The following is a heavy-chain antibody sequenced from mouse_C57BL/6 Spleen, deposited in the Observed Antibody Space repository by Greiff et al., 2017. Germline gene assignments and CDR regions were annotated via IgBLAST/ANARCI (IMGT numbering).Heavy chain of an antibody. V-gene: IGHV2-2*01. CDR3: ARKGRYYFDY. Sequence: QVQLQQSGPGLVQPSQSLSITCTVSGFSLTSYGVHWVRQSPGKGLEWLGVIWRGGSTDYNAAFISRLSISKDNSKSQVFFKMNSLQADDTAIYYCARKGRYYFDYWGQGTTLTVSS. J-gene: IGHJ2*01. CDR2: IWRGGST. CDR1: GFSLTSYG.